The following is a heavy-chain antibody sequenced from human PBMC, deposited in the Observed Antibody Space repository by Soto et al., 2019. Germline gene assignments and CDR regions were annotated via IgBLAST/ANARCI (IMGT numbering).Heavy chain of an antibody. CDR3: ARERPDGTRLDP. J-gene: IGHJ5*02. CDR2: IYYSGNT. D-gene: IGHD2-2*01. V-gene: IGHV4-30-4*01. CDR1: GGSISSGDYY. Sequence: QVQLQESGPGLVKPSQTLPLTCTVSGGSISSGDYYWSWIRQPPGKGLEWIGYIYYSGNTYYSPSLKSRVTISVDTSKNQFSLKLSSVTAADTAVYYCARERPDGTRLDPWGQGTLVTVSS.